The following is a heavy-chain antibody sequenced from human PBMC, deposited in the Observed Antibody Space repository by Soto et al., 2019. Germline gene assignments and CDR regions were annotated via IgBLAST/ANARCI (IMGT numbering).Heavy chain of an antibody. CDR3: ARRDVDYYDSSGYFHY. Sequence: SETLSLTCTVSGGSISSYYWSWIRQPPGKGLEWIGYTYYSGSTNYNPSLKSRVTISVDTSKNQFSLKLSSVTAADTAVYYCARRDVDYYDSSGYFHYWGQGTLVTVSS. CDR2: TYYSGST. J-gene: IGHJ4*02. D-gene: IGHD3-22*01. V-gene: IGHV4-59*01. CDR1: GGSISSYY.